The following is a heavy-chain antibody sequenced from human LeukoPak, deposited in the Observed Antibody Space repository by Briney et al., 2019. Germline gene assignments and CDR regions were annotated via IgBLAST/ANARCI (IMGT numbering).Heavy chain of an antibody. D-gene: IGHD3-22*01. CDR2: IYYSGST. CDR3: ARDAFKDYYDSSGSDAFDI. V-gene: IGHV4-31*03. J-gene: IGHJ3*02. Sequence: PSQTLSLTCTVSGGSISSGGYYWSWIRQHPGKGLEWIGYIYYSGSTYYNPSLKSRVTISVDTSKNQFSLKLSSVTAADTAVYYCARDAFKDYYDSSGSDAFDIWGQGTMVTVSS. CDR1: GGSISSGGYY.